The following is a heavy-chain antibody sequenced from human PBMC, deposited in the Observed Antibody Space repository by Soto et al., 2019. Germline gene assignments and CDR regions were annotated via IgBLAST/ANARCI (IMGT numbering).Heavy chain of an antibody. CDR3: AKDGAPVSTAAADTYYYDSSGYANWFDP. V-gene: IGHV3-30*18. D-gene: IGHD3-22*01. J-gene: IGHJ5*02. CDR1: GFTFSTYG. CDR2: ISYDGSNK. Sequence: QVQLVESGGGVVQPGRSLRLSCAASGFTFSTYGMHWVRQAPGKGLEWVAVISYDGSNKYYADSLKGRFTISRDNSKNTLYLQMNSLRAEDTAVYYCAKDGAPVSTAAADTYYYDSSGYANWFDPWGQGTLVTVSS.